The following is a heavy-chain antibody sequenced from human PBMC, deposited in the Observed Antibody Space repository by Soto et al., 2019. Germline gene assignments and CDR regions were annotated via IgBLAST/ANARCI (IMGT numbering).Heavy chain of an antibody. V-gene: IGHV1-2*04. CDR3: ARGGRGWLIPYDCCYMDV. Sequence: QVQLVQSGAEVKKPGASVKVSCKASGYTFTGYYMHWVRQAPGQGLEWMGWIKPNSGGTNYAQKIAGWAPRTRHTSISTAYLELSRLTSDDTAVYYCARGGRGWLIPYDCCYMDVWGKGTTVTVSS. J-gene: IGHJ6*03. CDR2: IKPNSGGT. D-gene: IGHD6-19*01. CDR1: GYTFTGYY.